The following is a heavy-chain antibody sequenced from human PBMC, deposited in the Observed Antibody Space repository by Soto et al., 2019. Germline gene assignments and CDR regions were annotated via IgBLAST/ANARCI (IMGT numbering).Heavy chain of an antibody. D-gene: IGHD5-12*01. Sequence: ASVKVSCKASGYTFTSYAMHWVLQAPGQRLEWMGWINAGNGNTKYSQKFQGRVTITRDTSASTAYMELSSLRSEDTAVYYCARGSGYAERYSDLWGRGNLVTVSS. V-gene: IGHV1-3*01. CDR2: INAGNGNT. CDR3: ARGSGYAERYSDL. J-gene: IGHJ2*01. CDR1: GYTFTSYA.